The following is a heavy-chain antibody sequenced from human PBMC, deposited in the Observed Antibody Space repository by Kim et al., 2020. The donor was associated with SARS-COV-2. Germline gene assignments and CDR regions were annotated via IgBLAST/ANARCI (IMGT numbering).Heavy chain of an antibody. J-gene: IGHJ4*02. D-gene: IGHD4-4*01. V-gene: IGHV4-39*01. CDR1: GGSISSSSYY. CDR2: IYYSGST. CDR3: ARQSRNSEDY. Sequence: SETLSLTCTVSGGSISSSSYYWGWIRQPPGKGLEWIGSIYYSGSTYYNPSLKSRVTISVDTSKNQFSLKLSSVTAADTAVYYCARQSRNSEDYWGQGTLVTVSS.